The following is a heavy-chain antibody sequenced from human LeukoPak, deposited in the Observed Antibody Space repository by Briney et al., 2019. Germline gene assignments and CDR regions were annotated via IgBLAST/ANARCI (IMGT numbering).Heavy chain of an antibody. CDR3: ARDPNSAL. CDR1: GGSISSYH. D-gene: IGHD2-21*01. Sequence: SETLSLTCTVSGGSISSYHWSWIRQPAGKGLEWIGRIYTSGSTNYNYNPSLKSRVTMSVDTSKNQFSLKLSSVTAADTAVYYCARDPNSALWGQGTLVTVSS. V-gene: IGHV4-4*07. CDR2: IYTSGST. J-gene: IGHJ4*02.